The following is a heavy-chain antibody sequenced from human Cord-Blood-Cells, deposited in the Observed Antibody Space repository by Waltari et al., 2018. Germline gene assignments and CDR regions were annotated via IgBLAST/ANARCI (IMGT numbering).Heavy chain of an antibody. V-gene: IGHV4-59*08. Sequence: QVQLQESGPRLVKPSEPLSLTCTVSGGSIRTYYGSWIRQPPGKGLEWIGYIYYRGSTNYNPSLKSRVTISVDTSKNQFSLKLSSVTAADTAVYYCARHEQQLDYWGQGTLVTVSS. CDR1: GGSIRTYY. CDR3: ARHEQQLDY. CDR2: IYYRGST. D-gene: IGHD6-13*01. J-gene: IGHJ4*02.